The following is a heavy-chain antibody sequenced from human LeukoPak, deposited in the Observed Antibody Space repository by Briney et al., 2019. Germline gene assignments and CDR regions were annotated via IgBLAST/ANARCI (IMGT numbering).Heavy chain of an antibody. V-gene: IGHV1-18*01. CDR2: ISAYNGNT. D-gene: IGHD3-22*01. CDR1: GYTFTSYG. J-gene: IGHJ3*02. CDR3: ARDRHYYDGIDAFDI. Sequence: ASVKVSCKASGYTFTSYGISWVRQAPGQGLEWMGWISAYNGNTNYAQKLQGRVTMTTDTSTSTAYMELRSLRSDDTAVYYYARDRHYYDGIDAFDIWGQGTMVTVSS.